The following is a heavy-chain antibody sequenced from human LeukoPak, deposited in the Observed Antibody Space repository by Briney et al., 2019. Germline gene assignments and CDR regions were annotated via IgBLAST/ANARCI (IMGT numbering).Heavy chain of an antibody. Sequence: SGPTLVNPTQTLTLTCTFSGFSLSTSGVGVGWIRQPPGKALEWLALIYLNDDKRYSPSLKSRLTITKDTSKNQVVLTMTNMDPVDTATYYCARVLVPATYNWFDPWGQGTLVTVSS. CDR3: ARVLVPATYNWFDP. J-gene: IGHJ5*02. CDR2: IYLNDDK. CDR1: GFSLSTSGVG. D-gene: IGHD2-2*01. V-gene: IGHV2-5*01.